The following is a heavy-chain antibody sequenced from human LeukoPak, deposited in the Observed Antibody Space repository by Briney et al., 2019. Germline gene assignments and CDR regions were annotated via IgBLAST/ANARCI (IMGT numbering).Heavy chain of an antibody. CDR2: THTSGST. CDR1: GGSISSYY. D-gene: IGHD3-22*01. CDR3: ARAYLDYYDSSGALDY. V-gene: IGHV4-4*07. Sequence: PPETLSLTCTVSGGSISSYYWSWIRQPAGKGLEWIGRTHTSGSTNYNPSLKSRVTMSVDTSKNQFSLKLSSVTAADTAVYYCARAYLDYYDSSGALDYWGQGTLVTVSS. J-gene: IGHJ4*02.